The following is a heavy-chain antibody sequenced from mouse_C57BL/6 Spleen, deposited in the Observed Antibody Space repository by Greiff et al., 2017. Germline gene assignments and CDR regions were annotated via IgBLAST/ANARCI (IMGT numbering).Heavy chain of an antibody. J-gene: IGHJ4*01. V-gene: IGHV1-15*01. CDR1: GYTFTDYE. CDR2: IDPETGGT. CDR3: TRGGLLGAMDY. D-gene: IGHD4-1*01. Sequence: VQLQQSGAELVRPGASVTLSCKASGYTFTDYEMHWVKPTPVHGLEWIGAIDPETGGTAYNQKFKGKAILTADKSSSTAYMELRSLTSEDSAVSYCTRGGLLGAMDYWGQGTSVTVSS.